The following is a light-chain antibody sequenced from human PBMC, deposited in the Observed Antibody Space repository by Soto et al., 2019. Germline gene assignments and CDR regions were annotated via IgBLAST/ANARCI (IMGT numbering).Light chain of an antibody. CDR1: SSDIGSYNY. J-gene: IGLJ1*01. CDR2: DVS. Sequence: QSALTQPASVSGSPRQSIAISCIGTSSDIGSYNYVSWYQQHPGKAPKLMIYDVSNRPSGVSDRFSGSKSGNTASLTISGRQAEDEADYYCKSFTTSSTYVFGTGTKLTVL. V-gene: IGLV2-14*01. CDR3: KSFTTSSTYV.